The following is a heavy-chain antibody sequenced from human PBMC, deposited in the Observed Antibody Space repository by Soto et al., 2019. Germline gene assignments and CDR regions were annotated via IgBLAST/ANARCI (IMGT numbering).Heavy chain of an antibody. Sequence: GVSLRLSCAASGSTFSDYYMSWIRQAPGKGLEWVSYISSGGSSIYYTDSVKGRFTISRDNAKNSLYLEMNSLRAEDTAVYYCARGWSRGSSTSCGYWGQGTLVTVSS. CDR3: ARGWSRGSSTSCGY. V-gene: IGHV3-11*01. CDR1: GSTFSDYY. J-gene: IGHJ4*02. CDR2: ISSGGSSI. D-gene: IGHD2-2*01.